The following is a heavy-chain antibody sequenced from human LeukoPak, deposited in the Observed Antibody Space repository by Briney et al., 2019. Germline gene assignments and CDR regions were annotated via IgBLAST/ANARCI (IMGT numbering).Heavy chain of an antibody. D-gene: IGHD4-17*01. CDR2: ISGSGVRT. CDR1: GFTFSNYA. CDR3: AKPRGATVTSYYSDY. J-gene: IGHJ4*02. Sequence: PGGSLRLSCAASGFTFSNYAMSWVRQAPGKGLEWVSLISGSGVRTYYADSVKGRFTISRDNSKNTLYLQMNSLRAEDTAVCYCAKPRGATVTSYYSDYWGQGTLVTVSS. V-gene: IGHV3-23*01.